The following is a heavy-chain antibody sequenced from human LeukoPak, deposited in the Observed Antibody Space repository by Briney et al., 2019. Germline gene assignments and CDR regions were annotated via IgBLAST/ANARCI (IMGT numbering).Heavy chain of an antibody. J-gene: IGHJ4*02. D-gene: IGHD3-10*01. V-gene: IGHV3-21*01. CDR2: ISSSSSYI. CDR1: GFTFSRYS. CDR3: ARGRGYYGSGSYPY. Sequence: GGSLRLSCAASGFTFSRYSMNWVRQAPGKGLEGVSSISSSSSYIYYADSVQGRFTISRDNAKNSLYLQMNSLRAEDTAVYYCARGRGYYGSGSYPYWGQGTLVTVSS.